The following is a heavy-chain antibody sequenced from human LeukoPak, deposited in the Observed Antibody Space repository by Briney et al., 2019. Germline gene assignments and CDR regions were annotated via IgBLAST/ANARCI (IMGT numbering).Heavy chain of an antibody. D-gene: IGHD4-17*01. V-gene: IGHV3-33*06. J-gene: IGHJ3*02. CDR2: IWYDGSNK. CDR1: GFTFSSYG. CDR3: AKDPNGDYIGTFDI. Sequence: PGGSLRLSCAASGFTFSSYGMHWVRQAPGKGLEWVAVIWYDGSNKYYADSVQGRFAISRDNSKNTLYLQMNSLRAEDTAVYYCAKDPNGDYIGTFDIWGQGTMVTVSS.